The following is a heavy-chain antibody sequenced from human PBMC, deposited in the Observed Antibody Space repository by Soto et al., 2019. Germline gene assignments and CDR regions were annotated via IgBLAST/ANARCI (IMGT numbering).Heavy chain of an antibody. CDR3: ARVEGYCSGGSCYPRLPIRLHYYYYGMDV. CDR1: GFTLGRYG. J-gene: IGHJ6*02. CDR2: IKQDGSEK. V-gene: IGHV3-7*01. Sequence: PGGSLRLSCAASGFTLGRYGMSWVRQAPGKGLEWVANIKQDGSEKYYVDSVKGRFTISRDNAKNSLYLQMNSLRAEDTAVYYCARVEGYCSGGSCYPRLPIRLHYYYYGMDVWGQGTTVTVSS. D-gene: IGHD2-15*01.